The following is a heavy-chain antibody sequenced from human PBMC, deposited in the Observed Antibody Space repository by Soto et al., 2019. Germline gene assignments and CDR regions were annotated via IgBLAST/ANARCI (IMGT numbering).Heavy chain of an antibody. Sequence: PGGSLRLSCAASGFTFSSYAMHWVRQAPGKGLEYVPAITSSGFNTDYASSVKGRFTISRDNSKNTLYLQMGSLRAEDMAVYYCARRIPFGYGMDVWGQGTTVTVSS. CDR1: GFTFSSYA. D-gene: IGHD2-21*01. CDR3: ARRIPFGYGMDV. J-gene: IGHJ6*02. V-gene: IGHV3-64*01. CDR2: ITSSGFNT.